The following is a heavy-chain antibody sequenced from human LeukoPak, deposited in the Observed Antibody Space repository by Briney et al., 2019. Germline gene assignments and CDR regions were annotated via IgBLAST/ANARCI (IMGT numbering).Heavy chain of an antibody. CDR1: GFTFSSYW. J-gene: IGHJ6*03. D-gene: IGHD3-3*01. CDR3: ARDPSRITIFGVVTRLFYMDV. CDR2: IKQDGSEK. Sequence: GGSLRLSCAASGFTFSSYWMSWVRQAPGKGLEWVANIKQDGSEKYYVDSVKGRFTISRDNAKNSLYLQMNSLRAEDTAVYYCARDPSRITIFGVVTRLFYMDVWGKGTTVTVSS. V-gene: IGHV3-7*01.